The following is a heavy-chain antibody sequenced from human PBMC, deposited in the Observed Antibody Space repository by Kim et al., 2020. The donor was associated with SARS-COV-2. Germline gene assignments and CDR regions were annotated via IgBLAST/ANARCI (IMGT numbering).Heavy chain of an antibody. D-gene: IGHD2-15*01. J-gene: IGHJ4*02. CDR3: ARSPGDIVVVVAASDY. V-gene: IGHV1-69*02. Sequence: KFQGRVTIAADKSTSTAYMELSSLRSEDTAVYYCARSPGDIVVVVAASDYWGQGTLVTVSS.